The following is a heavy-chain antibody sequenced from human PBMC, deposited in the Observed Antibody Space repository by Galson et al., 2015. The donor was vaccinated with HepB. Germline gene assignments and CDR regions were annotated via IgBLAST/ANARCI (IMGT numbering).Heavy chain of an antibody. CDR2: INPNSGGT. CDR3: ARGLDKYDAFDI. Sequence: SVTVSCKASGSTFTGYYMHWVRQAPGQGLEWMGWINPNSGGTNYAQKFQGRVTMTRDTSISTAYMELSRLRSDDTAVYYCARGLDKYDAFDIWGQGTMVTVSS. CDR1: GSTFTGYY. J-gene: IGHJ3*02. V-gene: IGHV1-2*02.